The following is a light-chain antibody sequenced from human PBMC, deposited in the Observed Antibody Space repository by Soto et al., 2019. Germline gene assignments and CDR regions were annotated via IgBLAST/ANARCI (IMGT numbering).Light chain of an antibody. CDR3: SSYTNSKSYV. V-gene: IGLV2-14*03. Sequence: QSALTQPASVSGPPGQSITISCTGTSSDVGAYNYVSWYQQHPGKVPKLMIYDVSNRPSGVSNRFSGSKSGNTASLTLSGLQAEDEADYYCSSYTNSKSYVFGTGTKLTVL. J-gene: IGLJ1*01. CDR2: DVS. CDR1: SSDVGAYNY.